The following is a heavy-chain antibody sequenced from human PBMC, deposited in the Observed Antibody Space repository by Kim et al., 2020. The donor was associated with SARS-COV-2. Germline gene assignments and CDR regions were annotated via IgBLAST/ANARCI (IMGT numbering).Heavy chain of an antibody. CDR1: GFTFSSYS. D-gene: IGHD5-18*01. V-gene: IGHV3-21*01. J-gene: IGHJ4*02. CDR3: ARAYSYGYGGHYFDY. CDR2: ISSSSSYI. Sequence: GGSLRLSCAASGFTFSSYSMNWVRQAPGKGLEWVSSISSSSSYIYYADSVKGRFTISRDNAKNSLYLQMNSLRAEDTAVYYCARAYSYGYGGHYFDYWGQGTLVTVSS.